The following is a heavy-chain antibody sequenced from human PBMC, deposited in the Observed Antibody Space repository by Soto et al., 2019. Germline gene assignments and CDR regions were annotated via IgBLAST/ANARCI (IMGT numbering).Heavy chain of an antibody. D-gene: IGHD3-3*01. Sequence: SETLSLTCTVSGGSISSYYWSWIRQPPGKGLEWIGYIYYSGSTNYNPSLKSRVTISVDTSKNQFSLKLSSVTAADTAVYYCARDRADYDFWSGYYYYYGMDVWGQGTTVTVSS. CDR3: ARDRADYDFWSGYYYYYGMDV. CDR1: GGSISSYY. V-gene: IGHV4-59*01. J-gene: IGHJ6*02. CDR2: IYYSGST.